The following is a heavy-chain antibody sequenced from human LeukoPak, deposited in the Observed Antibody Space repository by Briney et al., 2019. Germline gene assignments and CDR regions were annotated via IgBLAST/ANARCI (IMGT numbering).Heavy chain of an antibody. CDR3: ARGSNGDYLPFDY. V-gene: IGHV3-21*01. D-gene: IGHD4-17*01. J-gene: IGHJ4*02. CDR2: ISSSSYI. CDR1: GFTFSSYS. Sequence: GGSLRLSCAASGFTFSSYSMNWVRQAPGKGLEWVSSISSSSYIYYADSVKGRFTISRDNAKNSLYLQMNSLRAEDTAVYYCARGSNGDYLPFDYWGQGTLVTVSS.